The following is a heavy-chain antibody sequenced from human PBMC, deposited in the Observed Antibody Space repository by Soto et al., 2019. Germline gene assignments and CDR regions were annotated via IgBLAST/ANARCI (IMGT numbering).Heavy chain of an antibody. D-gene: IGHD5-12*01. CDR1: GFTVSSNY. J-gene: IGHJ3*02. Sequence: GGSLRLSCAASGFTVSSNYMSWVRQAPGKGLEWVSVIYSGGSTYYADSVKGRFTISRDNSKNTLYLQMNSLRAEDTAVYYCARYLGDGYNYGAFDIWGQGTMVTVSS. CDR2: IYSGGST. CDR3: ARYLGDGYNYGAFDI. V-gene: IGHV3-53*01.